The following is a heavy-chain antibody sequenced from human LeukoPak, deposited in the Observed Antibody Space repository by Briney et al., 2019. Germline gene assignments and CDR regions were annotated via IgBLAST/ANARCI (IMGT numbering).Heavy chain of an antibody. Sequence: PSETLSLTCTASGGSINDYYWSWIRQPPGKGLEWIGYIFHSGSTNYNPSLKSRVTISIDTSTNQFFLRLSSVTAADTAIYYCARLSGYSSNWLDYWGQGTLVTVSS. J-gene: IGHJ4*02. CDR2: IFHSGST. V-gene: IGHV4-59*08. CDR1: GGSINDYY. D-gene: IGHD6-13*01. CDR3: ARLSGYSSNWLDY.